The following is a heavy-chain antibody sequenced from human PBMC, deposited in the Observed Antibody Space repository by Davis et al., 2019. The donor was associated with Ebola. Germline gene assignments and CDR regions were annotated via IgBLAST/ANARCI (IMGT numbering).Heavy chain of an antibody. V-gene: IGHV3-23*01. CDR2: IGSSSTGT. Sequence: GESLKISCAASEFTFSNYGMTWVRQAPGKGLEWVAGIGSSSTGTHYADSVKGRFTISRDDSKSTLYLQMDSLRAEDTALYYCAKDLFWWSASDVWGQGTTVTVSS. CDR3: AKDLFWWSASDV. D-gene: IGHD2-8*02. J-gene: IGHJ6*02. CDR1: EFTFSNYG.